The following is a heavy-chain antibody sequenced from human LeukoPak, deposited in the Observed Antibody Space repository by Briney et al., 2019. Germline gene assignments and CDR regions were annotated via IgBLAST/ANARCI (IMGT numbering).Heavy chain of an antibody. CDR2: INHSGST. CDR3: ARYCTSGVCYSRWFDP. J-gene: IGHJ5*02. CDR1: GGSFSGYY. V-gene: IGHV4-34*01. D-gene: IGHD2-8*01. Sequence: SETLSLTCAVYGGSFSGYYWSWIRQPPGKGLEWIGEINHSGSTNYNPSLKSRVTISVDTSKNQFSLKLNSVTAADTAVYYCARYCTSGVCYSRWFDPWGQGTLVTVSS.